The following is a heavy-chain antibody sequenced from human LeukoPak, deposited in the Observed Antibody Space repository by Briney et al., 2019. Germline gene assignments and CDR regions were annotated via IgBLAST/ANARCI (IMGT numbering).Heavy chain of an antibody. Sequence: PGGSLRLSCAASGFTFSTYAMRWVRQAPGKGLECVSAISGSGGSTSYADSVKGRFTISRDNPKNTLYLQMNSLRAEDTAVYYCAKSTANVPNYYFDSWGQGTLVTVSS. J-gene: IGHJ4*02. CDR2: ISGSGGST. V-gene: IGHV3-23*01. D-gene: IGHD2-8*01. CDR3: AKSTANVPNYYFDS. CDR1: GFTFSTYA.